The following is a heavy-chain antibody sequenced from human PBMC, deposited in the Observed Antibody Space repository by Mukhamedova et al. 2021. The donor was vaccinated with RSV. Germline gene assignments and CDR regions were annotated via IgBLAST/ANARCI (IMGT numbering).Heavy chain of an antibody. V-gene: IGHV3-64D*06. CDR3: VKPFTVADQFDS. D-gene: IGHD6-19*01. Sequence: VRQVPGKGLTFVSGVSSNGGSTYYTDSVRDRFTISRDNSRNTVYLQMTSLRPEDTAVYYCVKPFTVADQFDSWGQGPMVTVSS. J-gene: IGHJ4*02. CDR2: VSSNGGST.